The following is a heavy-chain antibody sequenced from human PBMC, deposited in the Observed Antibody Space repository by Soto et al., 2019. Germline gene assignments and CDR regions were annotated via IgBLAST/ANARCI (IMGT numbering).Heavy chain of an antibody. Sequence: QGQLVESGGGVVQPGMSQRLSCAASGFTFSSYGMHWVRQAPGKGLEWVALISYDGSNKYYADSVKGRFTISRDNSKNTLYLQMNSLRTEDTAVYYCAKGDPGAFDIWGQGTMVTVSS. D-gene: IGHD2-21*02. CDR2: ISYDGSNK. J-gene: IGHJ3*02. CDR1: GFTFSSYG. V-gene: IGHV3-30*18. CDR3: AKGDPGAFDI.